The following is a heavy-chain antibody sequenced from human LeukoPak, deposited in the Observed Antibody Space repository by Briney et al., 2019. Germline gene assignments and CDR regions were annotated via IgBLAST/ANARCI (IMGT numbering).Heavy chain of an antibody. D-gene: IGHD2-8*01. J-gene: IGHJ4*02. V-gene: IGHV4-4*07. CDR2: IYTSGST. Sequence: SETLSLTCTVSGGSISSYYWSWIRQPAGKELEWIGRIYTSGSTNYNPSLKSRVTMSVDTSKNQFSLKLSSVTAADTAVYYCARDRRVLMVYAEYYFDYWGQGTLVTVSS. CDR1: GGSISSYY. CDR3: ARDRRVLMVYAEYYFDY.